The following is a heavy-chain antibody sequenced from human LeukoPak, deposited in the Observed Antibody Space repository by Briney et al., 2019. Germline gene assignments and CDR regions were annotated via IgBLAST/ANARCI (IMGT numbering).Heavy chain of an antibody. CDR2: IYYSGST. D-gene: IGHD4-17*01. CDR3: ARGFSDYGDYRRKFPPDY. J-gene: IGHJ4*02. CDR1: GGSISSYY. V-gene: IGHV4-59*01. Sequence: SETLSLTCTVSGGSISSYYWSWIRQPPGKGLEWIGYIYYSGSTNYNPSLKSRVTISVDTSKNQFSLKLSSVTAADTAVYYCARGFSDYGDYRRKFPPDYWGQGTLVTVPS.